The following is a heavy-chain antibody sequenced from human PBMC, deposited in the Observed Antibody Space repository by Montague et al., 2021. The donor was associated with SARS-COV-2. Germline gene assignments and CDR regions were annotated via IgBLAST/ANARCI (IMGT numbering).Heavy chain of an antibody. CDR3: ARDREPEGIDY. J-gene: IGHJ4*02. CDR1: GFTFSSYG. D-gene: IGHD1-14*01. CDR2: IWYDGSNK. Sequence: SLRLSCAASGFTFSSYGMHWVRQAPSKGLEWVAVIWYDGSNKYYADSVKGRFTISIDNSKNTLYLQMNSLRAEDTAVYYCARDREPEGIDYWGQGTLVTVSS. V-gene: IGHV3-33*01.